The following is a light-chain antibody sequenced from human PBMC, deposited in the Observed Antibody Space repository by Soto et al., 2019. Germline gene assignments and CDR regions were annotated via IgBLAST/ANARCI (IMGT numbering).Light chain of an antibody. CDR3: QQRTIRPLT. J-gene: IGKJ4*01. V-gene: IGKV3-11*01. Sequence: EIVLTQSPATLSLSPGEIATLSCRASQSISKYLSWYQQKLGQAPRLLIYDASNRATGIPARFSGSGSGTDFTLTISSLEPEDFAVYYCQQRTIRPLTFGGGPKVEIK. CDR1: QSISKY. CDR2: DAS.